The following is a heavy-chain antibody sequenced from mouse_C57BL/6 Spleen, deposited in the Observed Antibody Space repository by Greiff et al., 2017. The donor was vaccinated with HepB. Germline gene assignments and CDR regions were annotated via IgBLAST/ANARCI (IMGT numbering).Heavy chain of an antibody. V-gene: IGHV1-42*01. D-gene: IGHD1-1*01. CDR1: GYSFTGYY. CDR3: ARSGGSSDY. Sequence: EVQLQQSGPELVKPGASVKISCKASGYSFTGYYMNWVKQSPEKSLEWIGEINPSTGGTTYNQKFKAKATLTVDKSSSTAYMQLKSLTSEDSAVYYCARSGGSSDYWGQGTTLTVSS. J-gene: IGHJ2*01. CDR2: INPSTGGT.